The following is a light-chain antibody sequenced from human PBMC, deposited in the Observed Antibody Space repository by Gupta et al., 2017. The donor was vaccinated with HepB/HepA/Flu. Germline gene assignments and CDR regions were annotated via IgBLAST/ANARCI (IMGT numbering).Light chain of an antibody. V-gene: IGKV3D-11*01. CDR3: QHSKT. CDR2: EGS. CDR1: QGVSTY. Sequence: EIVLTQSPATLSLSPGERATLSCRASQGVSTYLAWYQQKPGQAPRLLIYEGSKRATGVKDRFSGRGPGTDFTRTSSSIEPEDFAGYDGQHSKTFGQGTKVEIK. J-gene: IGKJ1*01.